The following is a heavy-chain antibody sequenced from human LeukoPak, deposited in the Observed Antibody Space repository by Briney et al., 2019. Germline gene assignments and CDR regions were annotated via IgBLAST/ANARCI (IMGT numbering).Heavy chain of an antibody. D-gene: IGHD3-22*01. CDR1: GFTFSSYS. CDR3: ARPGHYYDSSGYYYDAFDI. Sequence: PGGSLSLSCAASGFTFSSYSMNWVRQAPGKGLEWVSSISSSSSYIYYADSVKGRFTISRDNAKNSLYLQMNSLRAEDTAVYYCARPGHYYDSSGYYYDAFDIWGQGTMVTVSS. CDR2: ISSSSSYI. J-gene: IGHJ3*02. V-gene: IGHV3-21*01.